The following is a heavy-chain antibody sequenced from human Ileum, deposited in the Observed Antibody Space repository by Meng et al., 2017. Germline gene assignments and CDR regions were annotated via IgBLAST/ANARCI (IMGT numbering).Heavy chain of an antibody. Sequence: VRVPGSGPGLVRPSETLSLTCNVSGGSVSSASYYWSWIRQPPGKGLEWIGLIHYSGSRNYNPSLKSRVTMSVDTSKNQVSLRLTSVTAADTAVYYCARFYGSGTFEVHDYWGQGTLVTVSS. CDR2: IHYSGSR. D-gene: IGHD3-10*01. CDR1: GGSVSSASYY. J-gene: IGHJ4*02. V-gene: IGHV4-61*01. CDR3: ARFYGSGTFEVHDY.